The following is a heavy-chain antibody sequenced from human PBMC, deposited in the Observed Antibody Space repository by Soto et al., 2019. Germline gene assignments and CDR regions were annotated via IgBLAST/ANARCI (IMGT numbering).Heavy chain of an antibody. CDR3: ARHGNHDFDC. D-gene: IGHD4-17*01. Sequence: GGSLRLSCAASEFTFSRYWMSWVRQAPGKGLEWVANIKEDGNAEYYVDSVRGRFTISRDNAKNSLYLQMDSLRAEDMAVYYCARHGNHDFDCWGQGTLVTVSS. CDR1: EFTFSRYW. V-gene: IGHV3-7*01. CDR2: IKEDGNAE. J-gene: IGHJ4*02.